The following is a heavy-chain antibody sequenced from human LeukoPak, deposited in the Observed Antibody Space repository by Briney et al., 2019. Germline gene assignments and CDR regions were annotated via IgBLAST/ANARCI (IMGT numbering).Heavy chain of an antibody. CDR3: ARDRVGGDLTGESLY. J-gene: IGHJ4*02. D-gene: IGHD4-17*01. CDR2: ISAYNGNT. V-gene: IGHV1-18*01. Sequence: AAVKVSCKASGYPFDNFGLTWVRQAPGHGLEWMGWISAYNGNTHHAQKFRDRLTLATDTSTSTAYLELRSLKSDDTAVYYCARDRVGGDLTGESLYWGQGILVTVSS. CDR1: GYPFDNFG.